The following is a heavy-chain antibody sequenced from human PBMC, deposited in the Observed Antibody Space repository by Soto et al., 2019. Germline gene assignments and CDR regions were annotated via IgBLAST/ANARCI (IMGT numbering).Heavy chain of an antibody. CDR1: GFTFSRYG. V-gene: IGHV3-30*18. Sequence: SRRISCAPSGFTFSRYGLHRDRQAPGKGMEWVAVISYDGSNKYYADSVKGRFTIPRDNXKNTLYLQRNSLRAEDTAVFYCAKDRYCSGGSCYGDFAYWGQGP. D-gene: IGHD2-15*01. CDR2: ISYDGSNK. CDR3: AKDRYCSGGSCYGDFAY. J-gene: IGHJ4*02.